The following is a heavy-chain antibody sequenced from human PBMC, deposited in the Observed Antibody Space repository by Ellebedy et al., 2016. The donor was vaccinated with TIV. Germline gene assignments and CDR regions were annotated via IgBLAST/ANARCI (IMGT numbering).Heavy chain of an antibody. CDR3: ARGSGYCSSTSCSGGSD. CDR1: GLTFSSYW. J-gene: IGHJ4*02. CDR2: IKQDGSDK. Sequence: PGGSLRLSCVDSGLTFSSYWMSWVRQAPGRGLEWLANIKQDGSDKNYVDSVKGRFTISRDNAKKSLYLQMDSLRAEDTAVYYCARGSGYCSSTSCSGGSDWGQGTPVTVSP. D-gene: IGHD2-2*01. V-gene: IGHV3-7*03.